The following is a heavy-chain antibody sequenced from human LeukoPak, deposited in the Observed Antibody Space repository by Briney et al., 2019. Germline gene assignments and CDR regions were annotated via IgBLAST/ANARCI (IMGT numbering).Heavy chain of an antibody. CDR2: IFHSGST. V-gene: IGHV4-59*01. Sequence: PSETLSLTCTVSGGSMNNYYWNWIRQPPGKGLEWIGSIFHSGSTNYNPSLKSRVTISVDTSKNQFSLKLSSVTAADTAVYYCARGPLYCSGGSCYYYYYYMDVWGKGTTVTISS. J-gene: IGHJ6*03. D-gene: IGHD2-15*01. CDR3: ARGPLYCSGGSCYYYYYYMDV. CDR1: GGSMNNYY.